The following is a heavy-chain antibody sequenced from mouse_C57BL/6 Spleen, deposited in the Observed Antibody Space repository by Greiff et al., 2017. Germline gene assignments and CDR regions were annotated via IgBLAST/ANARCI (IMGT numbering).Heavy chain of an antibody. CDR2: INPSSGYT. Sequence: VQLQQSGAELARPGASVKMSCTASGYTFTSYTMHWVKQRPGQGLEWIGYINPSSGYTKYNQKFKDKATLTADKSSSTAYMQLSSLTSEDSAVYYCARGDRVYAMDYWGQGTSVTVSS. D-gene: IGHD2-14*01. CDR3: ARGDRVYAMDY. J-gene: IGHJ4*01. CDR1: GYTFTSYT. V-gene: IGHV1-4*01.